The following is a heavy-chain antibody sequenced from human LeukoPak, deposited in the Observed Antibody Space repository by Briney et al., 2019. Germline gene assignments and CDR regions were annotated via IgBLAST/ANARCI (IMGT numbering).Heavy chain of an antibody. Sequence: SETLSLTCTVSGGSISSYYWSWIRQPPGKGLEWIGFIVYSGSTNYNPSLKSRVTISIDTSNNQLSLKLSSVTAADTAVYYCATDSSGYPYYYYGMDVWGQGTTVTVSS. CDR3: ATDSSGYPYYYYGMDV. D-gene: IGHD3-22*01. CDR1: GGSISSYY. V-gene: IGHV4-59*12. CDR2: IVYSGST. J-gene: IGHJ6*02.